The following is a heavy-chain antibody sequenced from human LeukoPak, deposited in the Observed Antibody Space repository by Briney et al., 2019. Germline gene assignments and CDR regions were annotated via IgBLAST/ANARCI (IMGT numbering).Heavy chain of an antibody. Sequence: SETLSLTCAVYGGSFSGYYWSWIRQPPGKGLEWIGEINHSGSTNYNPSLKSRVTISVDTFKNQFSLKLSSVTAADTAVYYCARGISLLWFGELLPPTAAGMDVWGQGTTVTVSS. CDR1: GGSFSGYY. V-gene: IGHV4-34*01. D-gene: IGHD3-10*01. CDR3: ARGISLLWFGELLPPTAAGMDV. CDR2: INHSGST. J-gene: IGHJ6*02.